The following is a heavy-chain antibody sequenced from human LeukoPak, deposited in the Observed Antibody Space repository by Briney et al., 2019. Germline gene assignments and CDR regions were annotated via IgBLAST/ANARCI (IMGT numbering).Heavy chain of an antibody. Sequence: GGSLRLSCEVFGFTFSTYAMTWVRQAPGRGLEWVSAISGGDGGTYYADSVKGRFTVSRDTSKNTLYLQMNSLRAEDTALYYCASGIIAPPDYWGQGTLVTVSS. J-gene: IGHJ4*02. CDR1: GFTFSTYA. D-gene: IGHD3-10*01. V-gene: IGHV3-23*01. CDR2: ISGGDGGT. CDR3: ASGIIAPPDY.